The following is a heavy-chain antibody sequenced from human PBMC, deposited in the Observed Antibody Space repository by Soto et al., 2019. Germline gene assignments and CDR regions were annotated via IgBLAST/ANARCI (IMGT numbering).Heavy chain of an antibody. J-gene: IGHJ4*02. Sequence: ASETLSLTCTVSGGSISSSSYYWGWIRQPPGKGLEWIGEVNHSGSTNYNPSLKSRVTISVVTSKNQFSLKLSSVTAADAAVYYCARRVTVTYYFDFWAQGTLVTVSS. V-gene: IGHV4-39*07. CDR3: ARRVTVTYYFDF. CDR1: GGSISSSSYY. CDR2: VNHSGST. D-gene: IGHD4-17*01.